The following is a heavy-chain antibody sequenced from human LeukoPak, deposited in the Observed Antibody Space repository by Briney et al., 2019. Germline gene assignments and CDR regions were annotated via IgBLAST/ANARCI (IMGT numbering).Heavy chain of an antibody. J-gene: IGHJ4*02. CDR3: VRDRGYSTFDY. V-gene: IGHV3-7*01. Sequence: GGSLRLSCAGSGFPFSNYWMAWVRQAPVKGLEWVANMKEDGGEINYVDSVKGRFTISRDNAKNSLDLQMNSLRVDDTAVYYCVRDRGYSTFDYWGQGTLVIVSS. CDR2: MKEDGGEI. CDR1: GFPFSNYW. D-gene: IGHD4-23*01.